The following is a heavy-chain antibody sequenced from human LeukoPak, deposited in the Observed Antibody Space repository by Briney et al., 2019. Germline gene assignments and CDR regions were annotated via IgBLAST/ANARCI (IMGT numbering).Heavy chain of an antibody. D-gene: IGHD5-12*01. CDR2: MNPNSGNT. Sequence: ASVKVSCKASGYTFTSYDINWLRQATGQGLEWMGWMNPNSGNTGYAQKFQGRVTMTRNNSMSTAYMELSSLRSEDTAVYYCAIRTHVDIVATLGERVKKGLDYWGQGTPVTVSS. J-gene: IGHJ4*02. CDR3: AIRTHVDIVATLGERVKKGLDY. CDR1: GYTFTSYD. V-gene: IGHV1-8*01.